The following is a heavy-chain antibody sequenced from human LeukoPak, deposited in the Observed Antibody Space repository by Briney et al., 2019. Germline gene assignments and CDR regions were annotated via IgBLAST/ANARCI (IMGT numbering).Heavy chain of an antibody. J-gene: IGHJ2*01. V-gene: IGHV4-59*08. CDR2: IYYSGST. D-gene: IGHD4-17*01. CDR1: GGSISSYD. Sequence: SETLSLTCTVSGGSISSYDWSWIRQPPGKGPEWIGYIYYSGSTNYNPSLKSRVTISVDTSKNQYSLKLSPVTAAATAVYYCARCDYGDGSWYFDLWGRGTLVTVSS. CDR3: ARCDYGDGSWYFDL.